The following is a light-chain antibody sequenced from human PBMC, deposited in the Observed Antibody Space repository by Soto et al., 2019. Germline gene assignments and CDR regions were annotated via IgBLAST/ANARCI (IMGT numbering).Light chain of an antibody. CDR2: TND. CDR3: SATDDSLGGPV. V-gene: IGLV1-47*02. J-gene: IGLJ2*01. CDR1: SSNIGINA. Sequence: QAVLTQPPSASGTPGQRVTISCSGSSSNIGINAVYWYQQVPGTAPKLLIYTNDQRPSGVPDRFSASKSGTSASLAISGLRSEDEADYFCSATDDSLGGPVFGGGTKLTVL.